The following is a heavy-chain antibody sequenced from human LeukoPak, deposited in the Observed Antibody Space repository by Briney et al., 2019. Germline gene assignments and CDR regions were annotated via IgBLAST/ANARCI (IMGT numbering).Heavy chain of an antibody. D-gene: IGHD3-10*01. CDR2: IWFDGSKT. CDR1: GLTFSSFG. Sequence: PGGSLRLSCAASGLTFSSFGMHWVRQAPGKGLEWVAVIWFDGSKTYYSESVKGRFTVSRDNSKNTLFLQMNSLRVEDTAVYYCARVGSGYTVDYWGQGTLVTVSS. J-gene: IGHJ4*02. V-gene: IGHV3-33*01. CDR3: ARVGSGYTVDY.